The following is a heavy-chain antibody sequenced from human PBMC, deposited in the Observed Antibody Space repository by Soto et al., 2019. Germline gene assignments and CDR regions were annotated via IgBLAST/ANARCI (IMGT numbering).Heavy chain of an antibody. D-gene: IGHD1-26*01. J-gene: IGHJ6*02. Sequence: GGSLRLSCAASGFTFTSYWMRWVRQAPGKGLVWVSRINGDGSDTNYADSVKGRFTISRDNAENSLYLQMNSLRAEDTAVYYCARESYSGSYYYYYGMHVWGQGTTVTVSS. CDR2: INGDGSDT. V-gene: IGHV3-74*01. CDR1: GFTFTSYW. CDR3: ARESYSGSYYYYYGMHV.